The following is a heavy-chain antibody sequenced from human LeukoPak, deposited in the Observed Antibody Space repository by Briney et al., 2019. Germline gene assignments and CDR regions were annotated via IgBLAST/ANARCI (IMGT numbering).Heavy chain of an antibody. Sequence: KASETLSLTCTVSGGSISSYYWSWIRQPPGKGLEWIGYIYYSGSTNYNPSLKSRVTISVDTSKNQFSLKLSSVTAADTAVYYCAREVLSYYYDSSGSPGNWFDPWGQGTLVTVSS. CDR3: AREVLSYYYDSSGSPGNWFDP. J-gene: IGHJ5*02. V-gene: IGHV4-59*01. CDR2: IYYSGST. CDR1: GGSISSYY. D-gene: IGHD3-22*01.